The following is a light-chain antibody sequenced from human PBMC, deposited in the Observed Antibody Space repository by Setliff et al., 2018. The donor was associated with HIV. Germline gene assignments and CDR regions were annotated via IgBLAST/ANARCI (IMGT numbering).Light chain of an antibody. CDR2: GNN. J-gene: IGLJ1*01. V-gene: IGLV1-40*01. CDR1: SSNIGAGYD. Sequence: VLTQPPSVSGAPGQKITISCTGSSSNIGAGYDVHWYQQLPGTAPKLLIYGNNNRPSGVPDRFSGSKSGTSASLAITGLQAEDEADYYCQSYDSSLSGSGVFGSGTKVTVL. CDR3: QSYDSSLSGSGV.